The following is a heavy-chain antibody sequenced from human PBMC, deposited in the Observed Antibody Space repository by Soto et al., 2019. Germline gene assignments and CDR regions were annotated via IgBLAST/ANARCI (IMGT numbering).Heavy chain of an antibody. CDR3: ARMASFGTLNWFDP. CDR1: GYTFTNYD. D-gene: IGHD3-16*01. CDR2: LNPGSGDT. V-gene: IGHV1-8*01. J-gene: IGHJ5*02. Sequence: ASVKVSCKASGYTFTNYDVNWVRQVPGQGLEWMGWLNPGSGDTGYARKFQGRVTMTRNTSIGTAYMELSSLRSGDTAIYYCARMASFGTLNWFDPWGQGTLVTVSS.